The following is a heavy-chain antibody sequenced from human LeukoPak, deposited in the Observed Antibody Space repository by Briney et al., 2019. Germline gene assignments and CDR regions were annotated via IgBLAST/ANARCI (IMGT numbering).Heavy chain of an antibody. CDR1: GFTFSSYA. CDR3: AKFWGTYFDWAPSVDHDAFDI. D-gene: IGHD3-9*01. J-gene: IGHJ3*02. V-gene: IGHV3-23*01. CDR2: ISGSGGST. Sequence: GGSLRLSCAASGFTFSSYAMSWVRQAPGKGLEWVSAISGSGGSTYYADSVKGRFTISRDNSKNTLYLQMNSLRAEDTAVYYCAKFWGTYFDWAPSVDHDAFDIWGQGTMVTVSS.